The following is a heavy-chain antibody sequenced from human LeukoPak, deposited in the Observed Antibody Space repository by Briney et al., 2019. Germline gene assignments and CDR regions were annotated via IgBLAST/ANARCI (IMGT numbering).Heavy chain of an antibody. Sequence: SETLSLTCTVSGGSISSSSYYWGWIRQPPGKGLEWIGSIYYSGSTYYNPSLKSRVTISVDTSKNQFSLKLSSVTAADTAVYYCARHEEATMIVVVIRGGGAFDIWGQGTMVTVPS. CDR3: ARHEEATMIVVVIRGGGAFDI. CDR1: GGSISSSSYY. V-gene: IGHV4-39*01. D-gene: IGHD3-22*01. CDR2: IYYSGST. J-gene: IGHJ3*02.